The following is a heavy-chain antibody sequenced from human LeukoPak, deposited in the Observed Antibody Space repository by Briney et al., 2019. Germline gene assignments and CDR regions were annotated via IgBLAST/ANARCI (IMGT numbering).Heavy chain of an antibody. CDR1: GGSISSYY. Sequence: PSETLSLTCTVSGGSISSYYWSWIRQPPGKGLEWIGYIYYSGSTNYNPSLKSRVTISVDTFKNQFSLKLSSVTAADTAVYYCARVCSGPSDIVVVPAAYYYYYYMDVWGKGTTVTVSS. CDR3: ARVCSGPSDIVVVPAAYYYYYYMDV. CDR2: IYYSGST. J-gene: IGHJ6*03. D-gene: IGHD2-2*01. V-gene: IGHV4-59*01.